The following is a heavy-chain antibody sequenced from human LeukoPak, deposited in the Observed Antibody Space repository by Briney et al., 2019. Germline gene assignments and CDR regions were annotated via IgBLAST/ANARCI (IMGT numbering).Heavy chain of an antibody. D-gene: IGHD1-26*01. CDR2: IYTSGST. J-gene: IGHJ4*02. Sequence: SETLSLTCSVSGGSISSGIYYWSWIRQPAGKGLEWIGRIYTSGSTNYNPSLKSRVTISIDTSKNQFSLNLKSVTAADTAVYYCARERARWELLGLFDYWGQGTLVTVSS. V-gene: IGHV4-61*02. CDR3: ARERARWELLGLFDY. CDR1: GGSISSGIYY.